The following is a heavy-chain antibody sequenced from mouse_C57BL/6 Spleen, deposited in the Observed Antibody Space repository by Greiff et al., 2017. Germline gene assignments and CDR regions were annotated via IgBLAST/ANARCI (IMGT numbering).Heavy chain of an antibody. J-gene: IGHJ4*01. CDR1: GYTFTSYW. CDR3: ARWSEYGEAMDY. Sequence: VQLQQPGAELVKPGASVKMSCKASGYTFTSYWITWVKQRPGQGLEWIGDIYPGSGSTNYNDKIKGKATLTVDPSSSTAYMQLSSLTSEDSAVYYCARWSEYGEAMDYWGQGTSVTVSS. CDR2: IYPGSGST. V-gene: IGHV1-55*01. D-gene: IGHD1-2*01.